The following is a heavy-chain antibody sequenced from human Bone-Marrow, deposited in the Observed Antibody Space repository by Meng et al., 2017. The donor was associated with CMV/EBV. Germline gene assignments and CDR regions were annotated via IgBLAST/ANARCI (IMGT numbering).Heavy chain of an antibody. J-gene: IGHJ4*02. CDR3: ARDITYYYDSSGYYSMYY. D-gene: IGHD3-22*01. V-gene: IGHV3-30*04. CDR2: ISYDGSNK. Sequence: SSYARHGVRQAPGKGLEGVVVISYDGSNKYYADSVKGRFTISRDNSKNTLYLKMNSLRAEDTAVYYCARDITYYYDSSGYYSMYYWGQGTLVTVSS. CDR1: SSYA.